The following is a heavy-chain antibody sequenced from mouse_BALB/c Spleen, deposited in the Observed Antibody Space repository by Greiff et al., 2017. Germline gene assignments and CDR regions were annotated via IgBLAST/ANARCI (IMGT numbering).Heavy chain of an antibody. D-gene: IGHD2-1*01. CDR2: IYPGDGDT. CDR1: GYAFSSSW. CDR3: ARGGNEGWYFDV. J-gene: IGHJ1*01. V-gene: IGHV1-82*01. Sequence: QVQLQQSGPELVKPGASVKISCKASGYAFSSSWMNWVKQRPGQGLEWIGRIYPGDGDTNYNGKFRGKATLTADKSSSTAYMQLSSLTSVDSAVYFCARGGNEGWYFDVWGAGTTVTVSS.